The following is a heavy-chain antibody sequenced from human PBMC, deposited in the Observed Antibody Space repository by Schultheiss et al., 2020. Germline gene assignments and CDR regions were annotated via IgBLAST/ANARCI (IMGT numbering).Heavy chain of an antibody. V-gene: IGHV4-59*12. Sequence: SETLSLTCTVSGGSISSYYWSWIRQPPGKGLEWIGEINHSGNTNYNPSLKSRVTMSVDTSNNQVSLRMTSVTAADTAVYYCAMTIVSHYYLDYWGQGNLVTVSS. CDR1: GGSISSYY. D-gene: IGHD4-11*01. CDR3: AMTIVSHYYLDY. J-gene: IGHJ4*02. CDR2: INHSGNT.